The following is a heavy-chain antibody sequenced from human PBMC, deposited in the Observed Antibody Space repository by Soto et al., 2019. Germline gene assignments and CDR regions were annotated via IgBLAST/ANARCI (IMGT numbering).Heavy chain of an antibody. Sequence: SVKVSCKASGGTLSSYAISWVRQAPGQGLEWMGGIIPIFGTANYAQKFQGRVTITADESTSTAYMELSSLRSEDTAVYYCARGYGSITIFGVVTEYFDYWGQGTLVTVSS. CDR3: ARGYGSITIFGVVTEYFDY. CDR1: GGTLSSYA. CDR2: IIPIFGTA. D-gene: IGHD3-3*01. J-gene: IGHJ4*02. V-gene: IGHV1-69*13.